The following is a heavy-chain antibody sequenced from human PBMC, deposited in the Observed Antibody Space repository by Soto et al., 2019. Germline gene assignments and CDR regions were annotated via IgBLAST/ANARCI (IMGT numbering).Heavy chain of an antibody. CDR3: ARGEYYDFWSGFYV. V-gene: IGHV4-59*01. J-gene: IGHJ6*04. CDR1: GGSISSYY. D-gene: IGHD3-3*01. Sequence: QVQLQESGPGLVKPSETLSLTCTVSGGSISSYYWSWIRQPPGKGLEWIGYIYYSGSTNYNPSLKGRVTISVDTSKNQFSLKLSSVTAADTAVYYCARGEYYDFWSGFYVWGKGTTVTVSS. CDR2: IYYSGST.